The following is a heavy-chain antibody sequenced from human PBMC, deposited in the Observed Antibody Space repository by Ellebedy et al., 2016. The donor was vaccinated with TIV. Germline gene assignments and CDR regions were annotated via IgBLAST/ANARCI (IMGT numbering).Heavy chain of an antibody. CDR1: GGTFSSYA. J-gene: IGHJ4*02. Sequence: ASVKVSCKASGGTFSSYAISWVRQAPGQGLEWMGGIIPIFGTANYAQKFQGRVTMTRDTSISTAYMELSRLRSDDTAVYYCARAPRSDYYDTYYFDYWGQGTLVTVSS. CDR2: IIPIFGTA. D-gene: IGHD3-22*01. V-gene: IGHV1-69*05. CDR3: ARAPRSDYYDTYYFDY.